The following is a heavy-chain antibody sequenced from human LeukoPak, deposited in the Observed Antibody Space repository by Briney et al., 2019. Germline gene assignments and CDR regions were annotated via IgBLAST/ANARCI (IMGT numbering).Heavy chain of an antibody. J-gene: IGHJ6*02. V-gene: IGHV3-7*01. CDR1: GFAFSSYW. Sequence: PGGSQRLSCAASGFAFSSYWMSWVRQAPGKGLEWVANIKQDGSEKYYVDSVKGRFTISRDNAKNTVYLQMNSLRTEDTAVYYCARGLPNYYGMDVWGQGTTVTVSS. CDR2: IKQDGSEK. CDR3: ARGLPNYYGMDV.